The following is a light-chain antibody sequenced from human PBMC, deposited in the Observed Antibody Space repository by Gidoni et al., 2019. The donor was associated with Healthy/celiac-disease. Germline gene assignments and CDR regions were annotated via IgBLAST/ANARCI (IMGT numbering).Light chain of an antibody. CDR1: SSDVGSYNH. V-gene: IGLV2-23*01. Sequence: QSALTQPASVSGSPGQSITISCTGTSSDVGSYNHVSWYQQHPGKAPKLMVYEGSKRPSGVSNRFSGSKSGNTASLTISGLQAEDEADYYCCSYAGSVYVFGTGTKVTVL. J-gene: IGLJ1*01. CDR2: EGS. CDR3: CSYAGSVYV.